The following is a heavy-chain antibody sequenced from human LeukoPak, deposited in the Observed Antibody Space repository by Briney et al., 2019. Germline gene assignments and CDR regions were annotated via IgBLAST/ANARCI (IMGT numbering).Heavy chain of an antibody. J-gene: IGHJ4*02. CDR2: ISSSSSYI. CDR3: ARGEEYGDYGDY. D-gene: IGHD4-17*01. CDR1: GFTFSSYS. V-gene: IGHV3-21*01. Sequence: GGSLRLSCAASGFTFSSYSMNWVRQAPGKGLEWVSSISSSSSYIYYADSVKGRFTISRDNAKNSLYLQMNSLRAEDTAVYSCARGEEYGDYGDYWGQGTLVTVSS.